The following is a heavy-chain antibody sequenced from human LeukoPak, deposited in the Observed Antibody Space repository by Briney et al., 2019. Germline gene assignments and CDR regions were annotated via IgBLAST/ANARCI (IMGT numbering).Heavy chain of an antibody. CDR2: IYYSGST. V-gene: IGHV4-31*03. CDR3: ARARIDSSSCPLDY. D-gene: IGHD6-13*01. CDR1: GGSISSGGYY. J-gene: IGHJ4*02. Sequence: SETLSLTCTVSGGSISSGGYYWSWIRQHPGKGLEWIGYIYYSGSTYYNPSLKSRVTISVDTSKNQFSLKLSSVTAADTAVYYCARARIDSSSCPLDYWGQGTLVTVST.